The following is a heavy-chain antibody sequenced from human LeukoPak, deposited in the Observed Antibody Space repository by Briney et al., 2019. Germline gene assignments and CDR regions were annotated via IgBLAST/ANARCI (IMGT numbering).Heavy chain of an antibody. CDR2: IKSKTEGGTT. D-gene: IGHD5-12*01. CDR1: GFIFSNAW. V-gene: IGHV3-15*01. J-gene: IGHJ4*02. Sequence: GSLRLSCAASGFIFSNAWMNWVRQAPGKGLEWVGRIKSKTEGGTTDYAAPVKGRFTISRDDSQNTVDLQISSLTAEDTAMYFCTTTYIVASTRKLGDYWGQGTLVVVSS. CDR3: TTTYIVASTRKLGDY.